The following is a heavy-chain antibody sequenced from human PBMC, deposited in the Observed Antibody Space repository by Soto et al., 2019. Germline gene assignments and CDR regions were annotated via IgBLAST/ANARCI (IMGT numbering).Heavy chain of an antibody. J-gene: IGHJ4*02. CDR2: IYYSGST. D-gene: IGHD2-15*01. CDR1: GGSISSYY. V-gene: IGHV4-59*08. CDR3: ARRYGGTFDY. Sequence: QVQLQESGPGLVKPSETLSLTCTVSGGSISSYYWSWIRQPPGKGLEWIGYIYYSGSTNYNPSLKSRVTISVATSKNQCSLMLSSVTAADTAVYFCARRYGGTFDYWGRGTLVTVSS.